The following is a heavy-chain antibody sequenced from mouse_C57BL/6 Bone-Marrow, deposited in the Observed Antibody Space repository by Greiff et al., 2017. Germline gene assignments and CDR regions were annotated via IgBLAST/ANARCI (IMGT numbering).Heavy chain of an antibody. CDR2: IHPNSGST. Sequence: QVQLQQPGAELVKPGASVKLSCKASGFTFTSYWMHWVKQRPGQGLEWIGMIHPNSGSTNYNEKFKSKATLTVDKSSNTAYMQLSSLTSEDSAVYYCARKGGYRRLLMDYWGQGTSVTVSS. CDR3: ARKGGYRRLLMDY. CDR1: GFTFTSYW. D-gene: IGHD2-2*01. V-gene: IGHV1-64*01. J-gene: IGHJ4*01.